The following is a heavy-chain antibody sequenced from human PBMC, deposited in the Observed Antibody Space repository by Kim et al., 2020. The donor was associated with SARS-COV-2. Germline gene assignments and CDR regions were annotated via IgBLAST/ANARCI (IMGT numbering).Heavy chain of an antibody. CDR1: GGTFSSYA. CDR2: IIPIFGTA. V-gene: IGHV1-69*13. Sequence: SVKVSCKASGGTFSSYAISWVRQAPGQGLEWMGGIIPIFGTANYAQKFQGRVTITADESTSTAYMELSSLRSEDTAVYYCARIWFGEPGQYYYYGMDVWGQGTTVTVS. D-gene: IGHD3-10*01. J-gene: IGHJ6*02. CDR3: ARIWFGEPGQYYYYGMDV.